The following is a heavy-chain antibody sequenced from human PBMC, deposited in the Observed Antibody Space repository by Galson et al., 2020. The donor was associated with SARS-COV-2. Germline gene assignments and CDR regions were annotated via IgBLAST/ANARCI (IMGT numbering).Heavy chain of an antibody. J-gene: IGHJ3*02. CDR3: ARCDTSGYFGRTCDI. CDR2: IFPMFDTT. CDR1: GGTFSNYA. D-gene: IGHD3-22*01. V-gene: IGHV1-69*06. Sequence: SVPVSCKASGGTFSNYAISWVRQDPGQGLEWMGRIFPMFDTTNYAQRFQGRVTISADKSTSTAYMDLSSLRSEDTAVYYCARCDTSGYFGRTCDIWGQGTMITVSA.